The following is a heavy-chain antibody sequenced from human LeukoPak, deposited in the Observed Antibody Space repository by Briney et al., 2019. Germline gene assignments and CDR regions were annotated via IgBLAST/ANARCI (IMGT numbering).Heavy chain of an antibody. Sequence: GASVKVSCKVSGYTFTGYYMHWVRQAPGQGLEWMGWINPNSGGTNYAHKFQGRVTMTRDTSISTAYMEVSRLNSDDTAVYYCARPSGWDGDCDYWGQGTLVTVSS. V-gene: IGHV1-2*02. D-gene: IGHD3-10*01. CDR3: ARPSGWDGDCDY. J-gene: IGHJ4*02. CDR2: INPNSGGT. CDR1: GYTFTGYY.